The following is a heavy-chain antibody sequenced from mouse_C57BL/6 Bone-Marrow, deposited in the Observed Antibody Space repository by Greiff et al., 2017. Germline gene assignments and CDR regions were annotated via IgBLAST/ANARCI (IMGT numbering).Heavy chain of an antibody. Sequence: EVQRVESGGGLVQPKGSLKLSCAASGFTFNTYAMHWVRQAPGKGLEWVARIRRKSSNYATYYADSVKDRFTISRDDSQSMLYLQMNNLKTEDTAMYYCVRDGYHAMDYWGQGTSVTVSS. CDR2: IRRKSSNYAT. CDR3: VRDGYHAMDY. CDR1: GFTFNTYA. J-gene: IGHJ4*01. V-gene: IGHV10-3*01.